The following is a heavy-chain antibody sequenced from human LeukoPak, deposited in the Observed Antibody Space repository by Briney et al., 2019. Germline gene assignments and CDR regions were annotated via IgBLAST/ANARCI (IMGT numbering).Heavy chain of an antibody. D-gene: IGHD2-15*01. CDR3: GKEYCSGGRCYGAFDV. V-gene: IGHV3-23*01. CDR2: LSANGQNT. J-gene: IGHJ6*02. Sequence: GESLRLSCAASGFIFSNFAMGWVRQAPGKGLEWVSSLSANGQNTYYADSVKGRFTISRDNSKNVVYLQMNSLRVEDTALYYCGKEYCSGGRCYGAFDVWGQGTTVTVSS. CDR1: GFIFSNFA.